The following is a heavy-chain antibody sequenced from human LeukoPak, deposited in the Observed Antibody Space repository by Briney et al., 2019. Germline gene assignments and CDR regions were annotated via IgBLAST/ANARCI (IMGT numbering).Heavy chain of an antibody. CDR3: AKDLGLVVVAATLDY. Sequence: PGGSLRLSCAASGFTFSSYAMSWVRQAPGKGLEWVSAXXGSGGSTYYADSVKGRFTISRDNSKNTLYLQMNSLRAEDTAVYYCAKDLGLVVVAATLDYWGQGTLVTVSS. V-gene: IGHV3-23*01. J-gene: IGHJ4*02. D-gene: IGHD2-15*01. CDR2: XXGSGGST. CDR1: GFTFSSYA.